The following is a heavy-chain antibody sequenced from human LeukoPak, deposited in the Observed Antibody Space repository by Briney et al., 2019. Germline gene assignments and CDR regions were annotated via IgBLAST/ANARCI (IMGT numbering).Heavy chain of an antibody. J-gene: IGHJ4*02. CDR3: AIPNYDILTGPDLYYFDY. V-gene: IGHV1-69*13. D-gene: IGHD3-9*01. CDR1: GGTFSSYA. Sequence: SGKFSCKASGGTFSSYAISWVRQAPGQGLEWLGGFIPIFGTANYAQKFQGRVTITADESKSTAYMELSSLRSEDTAVYYCAIPNYDILTGPDLYYFDYWGQGTLVTVSS. CDR2: FIPIFGTA.